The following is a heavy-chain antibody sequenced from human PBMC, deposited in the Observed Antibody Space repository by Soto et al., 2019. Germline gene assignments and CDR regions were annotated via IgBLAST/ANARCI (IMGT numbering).Heavy chain of an antibody. Sequence: QVQLVESGGGVVQPGRSLRLSCAASGFTFSSYGMHWVRQAPGKGLEWVAVISYDGSNKYYADSVKGRFTISRDNSKNTLYLQMNSLRAEETAVYYCAKGRAPDYWGQGTLVTVSS. V-gene: IGHV3-30*18. CDR2: ISYDGSNK. CDR1: GFTFSSYG. CDR3: AKGRAPDY. J-gene: IGHJ4*02.